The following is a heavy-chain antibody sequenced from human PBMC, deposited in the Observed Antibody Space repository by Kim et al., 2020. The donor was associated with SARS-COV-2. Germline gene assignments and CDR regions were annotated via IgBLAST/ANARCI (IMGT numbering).Heavy chain of an antibody. CDR3: ARDRSYSLDY. CDR1: GFTFSSNW. J-gene: IGHJ4*02. CDR2: IKEDGSER. V-gene: IGHV3-7*01. Sequence: GGSLRLSCAASGFTFSSNWMSWVRQAPGKGLEWVAKIKEDGSERYYVSSVEGRFTISRDNAKNSLYLKRNSMRAEDTGVYYWARDRSYSLDYWGQGTLVTVSS. D-gene: IGHD1-26*01.